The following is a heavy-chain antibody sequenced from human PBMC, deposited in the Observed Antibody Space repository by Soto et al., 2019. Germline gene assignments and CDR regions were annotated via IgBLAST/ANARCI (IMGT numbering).Heavy chain of an antibody. CDR3: ARAFDSSGWDRGPYSYLYGMDV. J-gene: IGHJ6*02. Sequence: GSLRLACGACGFTVSSNYMSWVRQAPGMGLEWVSVIYSGGSTYYADSVKGRFTICRDNSKNTLYLQMNSLRAEDTAVYYCARAFDSSGWDRGPYSYLYGMDVWGQGTTVTVSS. CDR1: GFTVSSNY. V-gene: IGHV3-53*01. D-gene: IGHD6-19*01. CDR2: IYSGGST.